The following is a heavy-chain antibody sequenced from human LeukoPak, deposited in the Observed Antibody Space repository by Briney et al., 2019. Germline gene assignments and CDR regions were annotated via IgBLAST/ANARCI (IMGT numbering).Heavy chain of an antibody. CDR3: AREAVAGTIAY. CDR2: ISGSGGST. V-gene: IGHV3-23*01. CDR1: GCTFSSYG. J-gene: IGHJ4*02. Sequence: GGTLRLSCAASGCTFSSYGMSWVRQAPGKGLEWVSAISGSGGSTYYADSVKGRFTIFRDYSKNTLYLQMTSLTAEAPAVYCCAREAVAGTIAYWGQGTLVIVSA. D-gene: IGHD6-19*01.